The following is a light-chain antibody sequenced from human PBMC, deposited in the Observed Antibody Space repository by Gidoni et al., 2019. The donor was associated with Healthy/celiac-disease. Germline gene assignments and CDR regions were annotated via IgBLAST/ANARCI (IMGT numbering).Light chain of an antibody. CDR1: QGISSY. V-gene: IGKV1-9*01. CDR2: ASS. CDR3: QQLNSYQFT. Sequence: IQLTQSPSFLSASVGDRVTITCRASQGISSYLACYQKKPGKARKLLIYASSTVQSGVPSRFSSSGSGTESTITSSILQQEDFATYYCQQLNSYQFTFGPGTKVDIK. J-gene: IGKJ3*01.